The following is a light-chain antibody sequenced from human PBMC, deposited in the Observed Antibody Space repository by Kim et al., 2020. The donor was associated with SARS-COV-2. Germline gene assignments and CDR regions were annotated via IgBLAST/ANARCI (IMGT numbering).Light chain of an antibody. V-gene: IGKV1-39*01. CDR1: QSISGY. CDR2: AAS. CDR3: QQSYSAPYT. J-gene: IGKJ2*01. Sequence: SASVGDRFTITCRASQSISGYLNWYQQKPGKAPNLLIYAASNLHDGVPSRFSGSGFGTDFTLTIRSLQPEDLATYYCQQSYSAPYTFGQGTKLEI.